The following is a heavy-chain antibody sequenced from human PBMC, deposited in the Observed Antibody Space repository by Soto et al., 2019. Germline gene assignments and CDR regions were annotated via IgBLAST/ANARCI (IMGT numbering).Heavy chain of an antibody. CDR1: GYNFINYG. CDR2: ISVYNGNT. Sequence: ASVKVSCKATGYNFINYGISWVRQAPGQGLEWMGWISVYNGNTNYAKNLQGRVTLTTDTSARTAYMELRSLRSDDTAVYYCARDVGSADIRGSGSGIYHEASFDYWGQGTLVTVSS. J-gene: IGHJ4*02. V-gene: IGHV1-18*01. CDR3: ARDVGSADIRGSGSGIYHEASFDY. D-gene: IGHD3-10*01.